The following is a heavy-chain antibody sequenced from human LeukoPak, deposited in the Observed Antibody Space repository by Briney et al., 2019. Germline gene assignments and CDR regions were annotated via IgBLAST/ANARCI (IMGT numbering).Heavy chain of an antibody. Sequence: ASVKVSCKASGYTFTSYYMHWVRQAPGQGLEWMGIINPSGGSTSYAQKFQGRVTMTRDTSTSTVYMELSSLRSEDTAVYYCARSRGYDFRKKYFDYWGQGTLVTVSS. CDR1: GYTFTSYY. J-gene: IGHJ4*02. CDR2: INPSGGST. D-gene: IGHD5-12*01. CDR3: ARSRGYDFRKKYFDY. V-gene: IGHV1-46*01.